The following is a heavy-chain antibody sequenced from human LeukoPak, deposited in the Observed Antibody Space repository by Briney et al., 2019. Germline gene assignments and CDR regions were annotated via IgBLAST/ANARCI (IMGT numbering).Heavy chain of an antibody. V-gene: IGHV3-30*04. D-gene: IGHD5-12*01. CDR3: TTRLATSYYSMDV. J-gene: IGHJ6*03. Sequence: GGSLRLSCAAFVFSSSKYTTRRGCQAPGKGLEWVAVISYDGSNKYYADSVKGRFTISRDNSKDTLYLQMSSLRAEDTAVYYCTTRLATSYYSMDVWGKGATVTVSS. CDR2: ISYDGSNK. CDR1: VFSSSKYT.